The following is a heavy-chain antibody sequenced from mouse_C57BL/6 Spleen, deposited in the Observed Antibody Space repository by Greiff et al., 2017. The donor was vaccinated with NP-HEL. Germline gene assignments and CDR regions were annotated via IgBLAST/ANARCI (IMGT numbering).Heavy chain of an antibody. V-gene: IGHV8-12*01. CDR2: IYWDDDK. CDR3: ARKTGIYDGYAFAY. Sequence: QVTLKVCGPGILQSSQTLSLTCSFSGFSLSTSGMGVSWIRQPSGKGLEWLAHIYWDDDKRYNPSLKSRLTISKDTSRNQVFLKITSVDTADTATYYCARKTGIYDGYAFAYWGQGTLVTVSA. J-gene: IGHJ3*01. CDR1: GFSLSTSGMG. D-gene: IGHD2-3*01.